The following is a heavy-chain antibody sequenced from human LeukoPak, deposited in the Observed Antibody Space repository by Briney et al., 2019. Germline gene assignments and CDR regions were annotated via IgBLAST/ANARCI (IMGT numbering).Heavy chain of an antibody. CDR3: ARVGYDFWSGPFDI. J-gene: IGHJ3*02. V-gene: IGHV3-21*01. CDR1: GFTFSSYM. Sequence: GGSLRLSPAASGFTFSSYMMNWVRQAPGKGLEWGSSISSSSSYIYYADSVEGRFTISRDNAKNSLYLQMNSLRAEDTAVYYCARVGYDFWSGPFDIWGQGTMVTVSS. CDR2: ISSSSSYI. D-gene: IGHD3-3*01.